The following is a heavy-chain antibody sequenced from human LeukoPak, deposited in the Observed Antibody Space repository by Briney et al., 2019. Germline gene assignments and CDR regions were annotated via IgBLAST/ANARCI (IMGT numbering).Heavy chain of an antibody. D-gene: IGHD1-26*01. CDR2: ISSSGGYI. V-gene: IGHV3-21*01. CDR3: ARTYNGSSHFDY. J-gene: IGHJ4*02. Sequence: NPGGSLRLSXAASGFSFSSHYMNWVRQAPGKGLEWVSSISSSGGYIYSADSVKGRFTISRDNAKNSVYLHMNSLRAEDTAVYYCARTYNGSSHFDYWGQGTLVTVSS. CDR1: GFSFSSHY.